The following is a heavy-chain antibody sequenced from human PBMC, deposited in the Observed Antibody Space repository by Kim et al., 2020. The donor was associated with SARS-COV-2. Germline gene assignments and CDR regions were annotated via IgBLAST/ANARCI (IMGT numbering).Heavy chain of an antibody. Sequence: SETLSLTCAVSGGSISSGGYSWIWIRQPPGKGLEWIGYIYHSGSTYYNPSLKSRVTISVDRSKNQFSLKLSSVTAADTAVYYCARLAVSWFDPWGQGTLVTVSS. D-gene: IGHD2-8*02. V-gene: IGHV4-30-2*01. CDR1: GGSISSGGYS. CDR3: ARLAVSWFDP. J-gene: IGHJ5*02. CDR2: IYHSGST.